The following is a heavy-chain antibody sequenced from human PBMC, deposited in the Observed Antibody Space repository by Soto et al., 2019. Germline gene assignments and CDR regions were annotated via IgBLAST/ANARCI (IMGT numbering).Heavy chain of an antibody. J-gene: IGHJ5*02. Sequence: QITLKESGPTLVKPTQTLTLTCTFSGFSLSTSGGGVGWIRQPPGKALEWLALIYWDDDKRYSPSLKNRLTIPKDTSTDQVVLTMPNMDPVDTATYYCAHSRGGGNSAWFAPWGQGTLVTVSS. V-gene: IGHV2-5*02. CDR2: IYWDDDK. CDR1: GFSLSTSGGG. CDR3: AHSRGGGNSAWFAP. D-gene: IGHD2-21*02.